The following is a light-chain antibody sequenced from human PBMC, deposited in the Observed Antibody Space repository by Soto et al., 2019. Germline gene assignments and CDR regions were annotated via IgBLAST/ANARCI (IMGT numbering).Light chain of an antibody. CDR2: GNT. Sequence: QSALAQPPSLSLAPGQRITISCRGSHSNVGAGYDVHWYQQFPGTAPKLLIFGNTKRPSGVPDRFSGSKSGSSASLAITGLQAEDEADYYCQSSDSSLSAFHVFGTGTKVTVL. CDR1: HSNVGAGYD. J-gene: IGLJ1*01. V-gene: IGLV1-40*01. CDR3: QSSDSSLSAFHV.